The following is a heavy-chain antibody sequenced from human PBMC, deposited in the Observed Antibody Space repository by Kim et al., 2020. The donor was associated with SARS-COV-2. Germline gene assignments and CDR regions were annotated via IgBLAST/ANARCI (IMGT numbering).Heavy chain of an antibody. CDR2: IYYSGST. D-gene: IGHD3-10*01. CDR3: ARRGRGGPLDY. Sequence: SETLSLTCTVSGGSISSSSYYWGWIRQPPGKGLEWIGSIYYSGSTYYNPSLKSRVTISVDTSKNQFSLKLSSVTAADTAVYYCARRGRGGPLDYWGQGTLVTVSS. J-gene: IGHJ4*02. CDR1: GGSISSSSYY. V-gene: IGHV4-39*01.